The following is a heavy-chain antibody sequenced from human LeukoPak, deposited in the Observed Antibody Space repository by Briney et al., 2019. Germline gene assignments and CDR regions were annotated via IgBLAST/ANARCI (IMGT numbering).Heavy chain of an antibody. D-gene: IGHD3-16*01. CDR2: ISSSSSYI. V-gene: IGHV3-21*01. J-gene: IGHJ4*02. CDR1: GFTFDDYA. Sequence: GGSLRLSCAASGFTFDDYAMSWVRQAPGKGLEWVSSISSSSSYIYYADSVKGRFTISRDNAKNSLYLQMNSLRAEDTAVYYCARADRLGAALLASFDYWGQGTLVTVSS. CDR3: ARADRLGAALLASFDY.